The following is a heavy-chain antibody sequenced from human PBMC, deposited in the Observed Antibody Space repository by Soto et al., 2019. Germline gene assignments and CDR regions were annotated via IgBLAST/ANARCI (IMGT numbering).Heavy chain of an antibody. CDR2: ISCDGSNK. J-gene: IGHJ6*03. D-gene: IGHD5-18*01. Sequence: QVQLVESGGGVVQPGRSLRLSCAASGFTFSIYGMHWVRQAPGKGLEWVAGISCDGSNKYYADSVKGRFTISRDNSKNTLYLQMNSLRPEDTAVYYCARGHTANYYTYMDVWGAGTAVTVSS. CDR3: ARGHTANYYTYMDV. CDR1: GFTFSIYG. V-gene: IGHV3-30*03.